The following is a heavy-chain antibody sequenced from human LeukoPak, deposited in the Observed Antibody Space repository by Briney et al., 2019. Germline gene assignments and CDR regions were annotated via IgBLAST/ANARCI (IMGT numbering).Heavy chain of an antibody. CDR2: IYYSGST. J-gene: IGHJ4*02. D-gene: IGHD5-18*01. CDR3: ARGLGYSYGYLESPLDY. V-gene: IGHV4-31*03. Sequence: SETLSLTCTVSGGSISSGGYYWSWIRQHPGKGLEWIGYIYYSGSTYYNPSLKSRVTISVDTSKNQFSLNLTSVTAADTAVYFCARGLGYSYGYLESPLDYWGPGTLVTVSS. CDR1: GGSISSGGYY.